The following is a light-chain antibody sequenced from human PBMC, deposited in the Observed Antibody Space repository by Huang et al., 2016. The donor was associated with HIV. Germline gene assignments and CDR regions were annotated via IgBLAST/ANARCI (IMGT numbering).Light chain of an antibody. J-gene: IGKJ2*01. CDR1: QSVSSD. CDR2: GAS. Sequence: EIVLTQSPATLSLSPGERATLSCRASQSVSSDLDWYQQKAGQAPRLLIYGASNRATGIPARFSGSGSGTDFTLTISSLEPEDFAVYYCQRRSDWPRTFGQGTKLEIK. CDR3: QRRSDWPRT. V-gene: IGKV3-11*01.